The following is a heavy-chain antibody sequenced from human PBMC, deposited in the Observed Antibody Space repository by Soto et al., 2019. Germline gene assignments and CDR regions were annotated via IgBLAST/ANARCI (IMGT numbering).Heavy chain of an antibody. CDR1: GYTFTSYD. CDR2: MNPNSGNT. J-gene: IGHJ6*02. CDR3: AGPTRQGYSYGYYYYGMDF. D-gene: IGHD5-18*01. Sequence: GASVKVSCKASGYTFTSYDINWVRQATGQGLEWMGWMNPNSGNTGYAQKFQGRVTMTRNTSISTAYMELSSLRSEDTAVYYCAGPTRQGYSYGYYYYGMDFWGQGTTVTVSS. V-gene: IGHV1-8*01.